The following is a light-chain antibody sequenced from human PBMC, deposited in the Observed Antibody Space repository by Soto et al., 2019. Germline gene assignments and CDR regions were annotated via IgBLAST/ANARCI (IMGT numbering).Light chain of an antibody. J-gene: IGKJ1*01. V-gene: IGKV1-5*03. CDR2: KAS. CDR1: QTISSW. Sequence: DIQMTQSPSTLSGSVGDRVTITCRASQTISSWLAWYQQKPGKAPKLLIYKASTLKSGVPSGFCGSGSGTEFTLTISSLQPDDFATYYCQHYNSYSEAFGQGTKVDIK. CDR3: QHYNSYSEA.